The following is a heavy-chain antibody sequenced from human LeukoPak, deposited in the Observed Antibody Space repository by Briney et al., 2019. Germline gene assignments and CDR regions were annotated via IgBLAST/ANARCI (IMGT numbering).Heavy chain of an antibody. D-gene: IGHD2-21*01. J-gene: IGHJ4*02. Sequence: PGGSLRLSCEASGFSFSSYWMSWVRQAPGKGLEWVGNLKQDGSEKYYVDSVKGRFTISRDNAKSSLYLQMNSLRAEDTAVYYCARGWVKSDFWGQGTLVTVSS. CDR3: ARGWVKSDF. CDR1: GFSFSSYW. V-gene: IGHV3-7*01. CDR2: LKQDGSEK.